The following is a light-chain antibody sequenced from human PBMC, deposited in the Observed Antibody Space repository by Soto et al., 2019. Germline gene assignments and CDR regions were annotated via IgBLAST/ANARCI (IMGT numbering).Light chain of an antibody. V-gene: IGLV2-14*03. CDR3: SSYTSSSTLV. CDR2: DVN. CDR1: SSDVGGYNS. Sequence: QSALTQPASVPGSPGQSITISCTGTSSDVGGYNSVSWYQHHPGKAPKLMIYDVNYRPSGISDRFSGSKSGNTASLTISGLQAEDEADYSCSSYTSSSTLVFGTGTKVTVL. J-gene: IGLJ1*01.